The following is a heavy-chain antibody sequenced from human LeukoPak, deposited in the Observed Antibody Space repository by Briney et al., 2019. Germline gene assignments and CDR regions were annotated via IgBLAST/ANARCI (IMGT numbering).Heavy chain of an antibody. D-gene: IGHD3-3*01. CDR3: ARDSTYDFWSGYYAKSLKY. Sequence: ASVKVSCKASGYTFTGYYMHRVRQAPGQGLEWMGWINPNSGGTNYAQKFQGRVTMTRDTSISTAYMEPSRLRSDDTAVYYCARDSTYDFWSGYYAKSLKYWGQGTLVTVSS. CDR2: INPNSGGT. V-gene: IGHV1-2*02. CDR1: GYTFTGYY. J-gene: IGHJ4*02.